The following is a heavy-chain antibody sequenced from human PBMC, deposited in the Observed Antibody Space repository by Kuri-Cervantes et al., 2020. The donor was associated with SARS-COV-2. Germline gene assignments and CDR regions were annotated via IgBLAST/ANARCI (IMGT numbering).Heavy chain of an antibody. V-gene: IGHV3-30-3*01. CDR3: ARDPGYSSGWYYFDY. CDR1: GFTFSSYA. CDR2: ISYDGSNK. J-gene: IGHJ4*02. Sequence: GGSLRLSCAASGFTFSSYAMSWVRQAPGKGLEWVAVISYDGSNKYYADSVKGRFTISRDNSKNTLYLQMNSLRAEDTAVYYCARDPGYSSGWYYFDYWGQGTLVTVSS. D-gene: IGHD6-19*01.